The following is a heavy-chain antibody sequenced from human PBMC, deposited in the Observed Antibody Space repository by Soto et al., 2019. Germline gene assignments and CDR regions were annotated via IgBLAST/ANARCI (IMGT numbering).Heavy chain of an antibody. CDR3: ARQSMLNWFYP. V-gene: IGHV4-59*08. J-gene: IGHJ5*02. Sequence: PSETLSLTCSFSGDSVTSHYLTWILQSPEKGLEWIGYMHYTGFSHYNPSLKSRLTISVDTAKNQFSLKLSSVTAADTAVYYCARQSMLNWFYPRGQGTLVTVSS. CDR2: MHYTGFS. D-gene: IGHD2-8*01. CDR1: GDSVTSHY.